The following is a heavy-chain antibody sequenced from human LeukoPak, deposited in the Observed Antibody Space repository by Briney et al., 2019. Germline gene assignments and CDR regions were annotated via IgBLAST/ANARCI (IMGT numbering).Heavy chain of an antibody. CDR3: AKDGRTGYPFDS. V-gene: IGHV3-30*02. Sequence: GGSLRLPCAASGFTFSGSGMHWVRQAPGKGLEWVTFIRSDGSHKYYADAVKGRFTISRDTSTNTLYLQMNSLRVEDTAVYYCAKDGRTGYPFDSWGQGTLVTVSS. J-gene: IGHJ4*02. D-gene: IGHD5-12*01. CDR2: IRSDGSHK. CDR1: GFTFSGSG.